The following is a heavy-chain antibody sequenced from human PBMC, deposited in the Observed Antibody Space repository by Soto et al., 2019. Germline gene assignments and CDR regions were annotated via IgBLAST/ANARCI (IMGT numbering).Heavy chain of an antibody. J-gene: IGHJ6*02. CDR1: GYTFNRYG. Sequence: ASVKVSCKASGYTFNRYGISWVRQAPGQGLEWMGWISGYNGDTNYAQKFQGRVSMTIDTSTTTAYMELRSLTSDDTAVYYCAKNRHALYYYYGMDVWGQGTKVTVSS. CDR3: AKNRHALYYYYGMDV. CDR2: ISGYNGDT. V-gene: IGHV1-18*01.